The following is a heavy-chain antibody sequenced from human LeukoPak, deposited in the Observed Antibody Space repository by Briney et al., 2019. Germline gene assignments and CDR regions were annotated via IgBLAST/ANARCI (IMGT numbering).Heavy chain of an antibody. CDR2: ISGSGGST. V-gene: IGHV3-23*01. Sequence: GGSLRLSCAASGFTFSGYAMSWVRQAPGKGLEWVSAISGSGGSTHYADSVKGRFTISRDNSKNTLYLQMNSLRAEATAVYYCAKTRGSSTVYYFDYWGQGTLVTASS. J-gene: IGHJ4*02. D-gene: IGHD1-26*01. CDR1: GFTFSGYA. CDR3: AKTRGSSTVYYFDY.